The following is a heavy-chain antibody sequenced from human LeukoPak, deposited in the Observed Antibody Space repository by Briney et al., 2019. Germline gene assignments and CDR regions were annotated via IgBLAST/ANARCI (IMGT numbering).Heavy chain of an antibody. CDR2: ISSSGSTI. J-gene: IGHJ4*02. V-gene: IGHV3-48*03. CDR3: ARETYYYDSSASRLLDY. Sequence: GGSLRLSCAASGFTFSSYEMNWVRQAPGKGLEWVSYISSSGSTIYYADSVKGRFTISRGNAKNSLYLQMNSLRAEDTAVYYCARETYYYDSSASRLLDYWGQGTLVTVSS. D-gene: IGHD3-22*01. CDR1: GFTFSSYE.